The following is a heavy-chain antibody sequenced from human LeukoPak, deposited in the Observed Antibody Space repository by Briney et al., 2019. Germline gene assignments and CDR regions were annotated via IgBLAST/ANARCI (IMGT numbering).Heavy chain of an antibody. CDR3: AKLAKYFYGSETYYFLEH. J-gene: IGHJ1*01. Sequence: GGSLRLSCAASGFSFTTYWMGWVRQAPGKGLEWVANIQQDGTEKYYVDSVKGRFTISRDDAKNSLYLQMNSLRVEDTAVYYCAKLAKYFYGSETYYFLEHWGQGTPVTASS. D-gene: IGHD3-10*01. CDR2: IQQDGTEK. CDR1: GFSFTTYW. V-gene: IGHV3-7*01.